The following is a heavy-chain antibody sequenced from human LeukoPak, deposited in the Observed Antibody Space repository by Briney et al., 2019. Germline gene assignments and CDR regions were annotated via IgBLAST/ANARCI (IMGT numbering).Heavy chain of an antibody. J-gene: IGHJ5*02. CDR2: IKPNRGGT. V-gene: IGHV1-2*02. CDR1: GYTFTDYY. CDR3: ARNSSGYIS. Sequence: ASVKVSCKASGYTFTDYYMHWLRQAPAQGLECMGWIKPNRGGTNYAQNFQGRVTMTRDTSTSTAYMELSRLTSDDTAVYYCARNSSGYISWGQGTLVTVSS. D-gene: IGHD3-22*01.